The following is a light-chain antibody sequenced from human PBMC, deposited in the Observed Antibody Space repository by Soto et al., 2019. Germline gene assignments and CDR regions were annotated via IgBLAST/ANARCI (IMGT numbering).Light chain of an antibody. Sequence: DIQMTQSPSTLSASVGDRVTITCRASQSISSWLAWYQHKPGTAPKLLIYKASSLEGGVPSRFSGSGSGTEFTLTISSLQPDDFATYYCQQYNTYSRTFGQGTKVEIK. CDR3: QQYNTYSRT. CDR2: KAS. V-gene: IGKV1-5*03. CDR1: QSISSW. J-gene: IGKJ1*01.